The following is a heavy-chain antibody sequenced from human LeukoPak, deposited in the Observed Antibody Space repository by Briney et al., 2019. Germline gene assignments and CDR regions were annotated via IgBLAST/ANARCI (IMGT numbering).Heavy chain of an antibody. CDR2: IYYSGSN. J-gene: IGHJ5*02. D-gene: IGHD3-22*01. CDR3: AREDDSSGYYP. CDR1: GGSISSYY. V-gene: IGHV4-59*01. Sequence: KASETLSLTCTVSGGSISSYYWSWIRQPPGKGLEWIGYIYYSGSNNYNPSLKSRVTISVDTSKNQFSLKLSSVTAADTAVYYCAREDDSSGYYPWGQGTLVTVSS.